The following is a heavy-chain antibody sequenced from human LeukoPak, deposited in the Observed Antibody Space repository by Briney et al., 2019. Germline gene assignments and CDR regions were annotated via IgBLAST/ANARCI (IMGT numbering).Heavy chain of an antibody. Sequence: GGYLRLSCAASGFTFSSYSMNWVRQAPGKELEWVSSISSSSSYIYYADSVKGRFTISRDNAKNSLYLQMNSLRAEDTAVYYCARRIAVAGTRYFQHWGQGTLVTVSS. V-gene: IGHV3-21*01. CDR1: GFTFSSYS. D-gene: IGHD6-19*01. CDR3: ARRIAVAGTRYFQH. CDR2: ISSSSSYI. J-gene: IGHJ1*01.